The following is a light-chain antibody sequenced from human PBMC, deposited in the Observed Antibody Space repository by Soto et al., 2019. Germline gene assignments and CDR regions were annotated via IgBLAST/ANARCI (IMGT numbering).Light chain of an antibody. J-gene: IGLJ3*02. Sequence: QSVLTQPPSASGTPGQRVTISCSGSSSNIGSRSVNWYQQLPGTAPKLLILNNSQRPSGVPDRFSGSKSGTSASPAISGLQSEDEADYYCAAWDDSLSCPVFGGGTKVTVL. CDR3: AAWDDSLSCPV. CDR2: NNS. CDR1: SSNIGSRS. V-gene: IGLV1-44*01.